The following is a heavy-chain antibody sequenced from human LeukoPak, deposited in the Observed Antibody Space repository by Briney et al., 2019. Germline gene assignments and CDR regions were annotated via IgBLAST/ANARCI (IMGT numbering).Heavy chain of an antibody. CDR1: GFTFSSYA. J-gene: IGHJ4*02. CDR2: ISGSGGST. Sequence: GGSLRLSCAASGFTFSSYAMSWVRQAPGKGLERVSAISGSGGSTYYADSVKGRFTISRDNSKNTLYLQMNSLRAEDTAVYYCAKIRWLQFTFDYWGQGTLVTVSS. V-gene: IGHV3-23*01. D-gene: IGHD5-24*01. CDR3: AKIRWLQFTFDY.